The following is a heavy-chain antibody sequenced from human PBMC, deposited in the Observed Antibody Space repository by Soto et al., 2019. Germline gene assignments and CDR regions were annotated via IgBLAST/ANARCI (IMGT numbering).Heavy chain of an antibody. J-gene: IGHJ4*02. D-gene: IGHD2-2*01. CDR2: ISSSSSTI. Sequence: EVQLVESGGGLVQPGGSLRLSCAASGFTFSSYSMNWVRQAPGKGLEWVSYISSSSSTIYYADSVKGRFTISRDNAKNSLYLQMNSLRAEDTAVYYCARDLGYCSSTSCYASQLEFDYWGQGTLVTVSS. CDR1: GFTFSSYS. V-gene: IGHV3-48*01. CDR3: ARDLGYCSSTSCYASQLEFDY.